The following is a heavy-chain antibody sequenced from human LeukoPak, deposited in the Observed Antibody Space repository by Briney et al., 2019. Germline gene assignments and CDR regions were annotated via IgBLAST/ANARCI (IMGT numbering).Heavy chain of an antibody. V-gene: IGHV3-53*01. Sequence: QPGGSLRLSCAASGFTVSSNYMSWVRQAPGKGLEWVSVIYSGGSTYYADSVKGRFTISRDNYKNTLYLQMNSLRAEDTAVYYCARVERSPYYYGMDVWGQGTTVTVSS. CDR2: IYSGGST. CDR1: GFTVSSNY. D-gene: IGHD5-24*01. J-gene: IGHJ6*02. CDR3: ARVERSPYYYGMDV.